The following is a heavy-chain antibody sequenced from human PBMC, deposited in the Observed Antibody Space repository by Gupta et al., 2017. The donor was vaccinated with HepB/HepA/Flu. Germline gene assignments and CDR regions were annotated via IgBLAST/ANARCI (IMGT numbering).Heavy chain of an antibody. CDR3: AKTRYSGSRNDFDL. CDR1: RFTFNSYA. D-gene: IGHD1-26*01. J-gene: IGHJ4*02. V-gene: IGHV3-30*04. Sequence: QVQLVESGGGLVQPGRSLRLSCVGSRFTFNSYAIHWVRQAPGKGLAWVAVISYDGSRVNYADSVEGRFTISRDDSKKTVVLEMNNLRLADTAVYYCAKTRYSGSRNDFDLWGQGTLVTVSS. CDR2: ISYDGSRV.